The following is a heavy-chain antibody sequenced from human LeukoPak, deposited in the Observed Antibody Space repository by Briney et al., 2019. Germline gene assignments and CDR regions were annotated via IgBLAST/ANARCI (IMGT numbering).Heavy chain of an antibody. J-gene: IGHJ4*02. D-gene: IGHD2-8*01. CDR2: IYPGGGST. Sequence: GASVKVSCKASGYTFTSYYIHWVRQAPGQGLEWMGIIYPGGGSTSYAQKFQGRVTMTRDMSTSTVYMELSSLRSEDTAVYYCTRDNDFDYWGQGTLVTVSS. CDR1: GYTFTSYY. V-gene: IGHV1-46*01. CDR3: TRDNDFDY.